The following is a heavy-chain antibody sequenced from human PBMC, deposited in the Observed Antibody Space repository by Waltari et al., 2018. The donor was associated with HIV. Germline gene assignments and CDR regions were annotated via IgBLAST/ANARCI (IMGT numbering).Heavy chain of an antibody. D-gene: IGHD3-10*01. V-gene: IGHV3-23*01. Sequence: EVQLLESGGDLVPPGGSLSVCCAARGLPLCHCAFSWVRQAPGAGLEWVSAISPDGLYTYYADSVKGRFTISRDNSKNTLYLQMNSLGAEDTAVYYCAKEGIGAFFDDWGQGTLVTVSS. CDR2: ISPDGLYT. CDR1: GLPLCHCA. J-gene: IGHJ4*02. CDR3: AKEGIGAFFDD.